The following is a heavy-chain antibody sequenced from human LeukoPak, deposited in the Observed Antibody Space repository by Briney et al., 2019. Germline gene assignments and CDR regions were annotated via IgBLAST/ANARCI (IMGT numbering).Heavy chain of an antibody. CDR3: ARVKDPGGYYYYYYMDV. Sequence: SETPSLTCTVSGGSISSYYWSWIRQPPGKGLEWNEYIYYSGSTNYNPSLKSRVTISVDTSKNQFSLKLSSVTAADTAMYYCARVKDPGGYYYYYYMDVWGKGTTVTVSS. CDR2: IYYSGST. V-gene: IGHV4-59*12. J-gene: IGHJ6*03. D-gene: IGHD3-16*01. CDR1: GGSISSYY.